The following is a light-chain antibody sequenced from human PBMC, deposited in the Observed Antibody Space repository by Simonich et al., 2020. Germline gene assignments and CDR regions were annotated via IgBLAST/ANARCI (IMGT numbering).Light chain of an antibody. CDR3: CSYAGSYTLV. V-gene: IGLV2-11*01. CDR2: DGS. Sequence: QSALTQPRSVSGSPGQSVTISCTGTSSDVGVYHYVPWYQQHPGTAPKLMIYDGSKRPAGVPDRFSGSTSGNTASLTISGLQAEDEADYYCCSYAGSYTLVFGGGTKLTVL. CDR1: SSDVGVYHY. J-gene: IGLJ2*01.